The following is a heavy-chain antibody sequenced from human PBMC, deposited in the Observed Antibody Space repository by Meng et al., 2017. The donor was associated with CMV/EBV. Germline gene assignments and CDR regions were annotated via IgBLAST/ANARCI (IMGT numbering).Heavy chain of an antibody. V-gene: IGHV3-20*04. CDR3: ARGRTTVTTQTGNDY. CDR1: GFTFDDYG. J-gene: IGHJ4*02. D-gene: IGHD4-17*01. Sequence: GGSLRLSCAASGFTFDDYGMSGVRQAPGKGLEWVSGINWNGGSTGYADSVKGRFTISRDNAKNSLYLQMNSLRAEDTALYYCARGRTTVTTQTGNDYWGQGTLVTVSS. CDR2: INWNGGST.